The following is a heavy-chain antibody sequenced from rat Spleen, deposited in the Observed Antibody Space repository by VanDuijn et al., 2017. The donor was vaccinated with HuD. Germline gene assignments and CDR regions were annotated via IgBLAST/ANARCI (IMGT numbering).Heavy chain of an antibody. CDR2: ILTGGNT. J-gene: IGHJ4*01. V-gene: IGHV2-6*01. D-gene: IGHD3-1*01. CDR3: ARSLPIMDA. CDR1: GFSLTSYT. Sequence: QVQLKESGPGLVQPSQTLSLTCTVSGFSLTSYTISWVRQPPGKGLEWIAAILTGGNTYYNPALKSRLSISRDTSKSQVFLKMNILQTEDTAMYFCARSLPIMDAWGQGASVTVSS.